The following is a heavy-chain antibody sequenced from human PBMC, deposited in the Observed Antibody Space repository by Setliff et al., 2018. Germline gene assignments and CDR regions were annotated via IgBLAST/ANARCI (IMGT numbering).Heavy chain of an antibody. D-gene: IGHD6-19*01. CDR2: INKDGSER. CDR1: GLIFSNNW. J-gene: IGHJ5*02. Sequence: GGSLRLSCVASGLIFSNNWMNWVRQAPGKGLEWVTNINKDGSERNYVDSVKGRFTISRDNAKNSVYLQMNSLRADDTAVYYCVPQGPGYGNGWWTNWFDPWGQGTLVTVSS. V-gene: IGHV3-7*03. CDR3: VPQGPGYGNGWWTNWFDP.